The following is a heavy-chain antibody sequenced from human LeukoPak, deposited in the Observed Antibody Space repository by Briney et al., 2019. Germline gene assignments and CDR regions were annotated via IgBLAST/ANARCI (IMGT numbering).Heavy chain of an antibody. CDR3: ALWGSYRYTEDY. V-gene: IGHV1-46*01. CDR1: GYTFTSYY. CDR2: INPSGGST. J-gene: IGHJ4*02. Sequence: ASVKVSCKASGYTFTSYYMHWVRQAPGQGLEWMGIINPSGGSTSYAQKFQGRVTMTRDMSTSTVYMELSSLRSDDTAVYYCALWGSYRYTEDYWGQGTLVTVSS. D-gene: IGHD3-16*02.